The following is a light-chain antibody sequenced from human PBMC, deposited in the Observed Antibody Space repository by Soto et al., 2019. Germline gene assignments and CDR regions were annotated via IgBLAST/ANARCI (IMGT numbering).Light chain of an antibody. Sequence: QSALTQPASVSGSPGQSITIFCTGTSSDVGGYNYVSWYQQHPGKAPKLIIYEVSNRPSGVSNRFSGSKSGNTASLTISGLQAEDEADYYCNSYSSSSTLLFGGGTKLTVL. CDR2: EVS. V-gene: IGLV2-14*01. CDR1: SSDVGGYNY. J-gene: IGLJ2*01. CDR3: NSYSSSSTLL.